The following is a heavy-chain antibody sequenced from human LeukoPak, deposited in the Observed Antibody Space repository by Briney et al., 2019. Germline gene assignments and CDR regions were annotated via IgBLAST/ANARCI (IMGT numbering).Heavy chain of an antibody. Sequence: GGSLRLSCAASGFTFSSYSMNWVRQAPGKGLEWVLSISSSSSYIYYADSVKGRFPISTDNAKKSLYLQMTGLRAEDRAVYYCARDLLGATTLYNYWGQGTLVTVSS. CDR1: GFTFSSYS. J-gene: IGHJ4*02. D-gene: IGHD1-26*01. CDR2: ISSSSSYI. CDR3: ARDLLGATTLYNY. V-gene: IGHV3-21*01.